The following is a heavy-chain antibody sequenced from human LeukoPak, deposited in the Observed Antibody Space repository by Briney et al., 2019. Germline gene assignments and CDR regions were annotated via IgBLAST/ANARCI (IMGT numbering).Heavy chain of an antibody. CDR3: ARTYYYDSSGYTAFDY. V-gene: IGHV1-18*01. D-gene: IGHD3-22*01. CDR2: ISAYNGNT. J-gene: IGHJ4*02. CDR1: GYTFTSYG. Sequence: ASVKVSCKASGYTFTSYGISWVRQAPGQGLEWMGWISAYNGNTNYAQKLQGRVTVTTDTSTSTAYMELRSLRSDDTAVYYCARTYYYDSSGYTAFDYWGQGTLVTVSS.